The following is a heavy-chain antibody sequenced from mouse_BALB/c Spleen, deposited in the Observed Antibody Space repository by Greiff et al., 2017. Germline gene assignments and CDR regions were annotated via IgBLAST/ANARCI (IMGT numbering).Heavy chain of an antibody. CDR3: ARAYDYERAMDY. J-gene: IGHJ4*01. Sequence: EVQLVESGGGLVQPGGSLKLSCAASGFTFSSYGMSWVRQTPDKRLELVATINSNGGSTYYPDSVKGRFTISRDNAKNTLYLQMSSLKSEDTAMYYCARAYDYERAMDYWGQGTSVTVSS. CDR1: GFTFSSYG. CDR2: INSNGGST. D-gene: IGHD2-4*01. V-gene: IGHV5-6-3*01.